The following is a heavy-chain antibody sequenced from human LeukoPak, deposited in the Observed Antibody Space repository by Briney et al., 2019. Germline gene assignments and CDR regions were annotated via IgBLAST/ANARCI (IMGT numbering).Heavy chain of an antibody. D-gene: IGHD3-10*01. CDR2: VYYTGKT. V-gene: IGHV4-59*02. CDR1: GVSVSSYY. Sequence: SETLSLTRTVSGVSVSSYYWSWIRQTPGKGLEWIGYVYYTGKTNYNPSLKSRVTISVDTSKNQFSLKLSSVTAADTAVYYCATTMVRGVISSGDAFDIWGQGTMVTVSS. J-gene: IGHJ3*02. CDR3: ATTMVRGVISSGDAFDI.